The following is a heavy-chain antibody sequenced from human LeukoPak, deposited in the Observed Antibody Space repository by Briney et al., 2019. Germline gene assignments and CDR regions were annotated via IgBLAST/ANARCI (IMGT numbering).Heavy chain of an antibody. CDR2: LYSGGTT. CDR1: GFIVSTNY. V-gene: IGHV3-66*01. CDR3: AMDSSWLPLKFDY. J-gene: IGHJ4*02. Sequence: GGSLILSCAASGFIVSTNYMSWVRQAPGKGLEWVSVLYSGGTTYYADSVKGRFTISRDNSKNTLYLQMNSLRAEDTAVYYCAMDSSWLPLKFDYWGQGTLVTVST. D-gene: IGHD5-24*01.